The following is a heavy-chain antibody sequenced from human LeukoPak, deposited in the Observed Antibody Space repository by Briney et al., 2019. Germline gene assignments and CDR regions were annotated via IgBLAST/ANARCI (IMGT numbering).Heavy chain of an antibody. V-gene: IGHV3-21*01. CDR1: GFTFSSYS. Sequence: GGSLRLSCAASGFTFSSYSMNWVRQAPGKGLEWVSSISSSSSYIYYADSVKGRFTISRDNAKNSLYLQMNSLRAEDTAVYYCARVKARGTYYYYYYMDVRGKGTTVTVSS. CDR2: ISSSSSYI. J-gene: IGHJ6*03. CDR3: ARVKARGTYYYYYYMDV. D-gene: IGHD1-1*01.